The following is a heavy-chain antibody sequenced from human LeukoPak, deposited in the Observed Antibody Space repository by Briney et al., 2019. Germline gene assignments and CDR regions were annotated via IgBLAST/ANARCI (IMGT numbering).Heavy chain of an antibody. D-gene: IGHD3-3*01. CDR2: FGTRSTSI. V-gene: IGHV3-21*01. CDR1: GFTFSGYS. CDR3: ARDRAWNYFDY. J-gene: IGHJ4*02. Sequence: GGSLRLSCTASGFTFSGYSMNWIRQAPGKGLEWVSSFGTRSTSIYHAGSVKGRFAISRDNAKNTLYLQMDSLRAEDTAVYYCARDRAWNYFDYWGQGTLVTVSS.